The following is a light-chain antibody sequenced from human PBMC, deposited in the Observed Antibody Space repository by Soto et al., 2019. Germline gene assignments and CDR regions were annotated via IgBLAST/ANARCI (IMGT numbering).Light chain of an antibody. J-gene: IGKJ1*01. V-gene: IGKV1-9*01. CDR2: AAS. CDR1: QGINTY. CDR3: QQFNSYPRT. Sequence: DIPLTQSPSFLSASVGDRVSITCRASQGINTYLVWYQQKPGKAPKLLIYAASTLQSGVPPRFSGSGSWTEFTLTINSLQPEDFATYYCQQFNSYPRTFGKGNKVEIK.